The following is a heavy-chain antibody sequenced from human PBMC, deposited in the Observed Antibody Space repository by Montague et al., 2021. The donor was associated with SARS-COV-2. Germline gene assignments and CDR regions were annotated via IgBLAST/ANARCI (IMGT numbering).Heavy chain of an antibody. V-gene: IGHV3-21*01. CDR1: GFTFSKYS. CDR2: ISTSSLYI. CDR3: ARALSASYSVGGDSFDI. J-gene: IGHJ3*02. Sequence: SLRLSCAASGFTFSKYSMNWVRQASGKGLEWVSSISTSSLYIYYAASVKGRFTISRANAKNSLFLQMDSLRAEDTAVYYCARALSASYSVGGDSFDIWGQGTMVTVSS. D-gene: IGHD5/OR15-5a*01.